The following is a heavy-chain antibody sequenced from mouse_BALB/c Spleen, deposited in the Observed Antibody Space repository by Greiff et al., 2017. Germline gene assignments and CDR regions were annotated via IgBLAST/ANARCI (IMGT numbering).Heavy chain of an antibody. D-gene: IGHD2-1*01. Sequence: EVQGVESGGGLVKPGGSLKLSCAASGFTFSDYYMYWVRQTPEKRLEWVATISDGGSYTYYPDSVKGRFTISRDNAKNNLYLQMSSLKSEDTAMYYCARGGGYGNYWYFDVWGAGTTVTVSS. J-gene: IGHJ1*01. CDR2: ISDGGSYT. CDR1: GFTFSDYY. CDR3: ARGGGYGNYWYFDV. V-gene: IGHV5-4*02.